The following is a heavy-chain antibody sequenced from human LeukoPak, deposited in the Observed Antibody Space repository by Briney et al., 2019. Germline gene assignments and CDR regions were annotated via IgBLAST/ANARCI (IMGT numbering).Heavy chain of an antibody. D-gene: IGHD3-3*01. CDR1: GGSISSSSYY. J-gene: IGHJ3*02. CDR2: IYYSGST. V-gene: IGHV4-39*01. Sequence: SETLSLTCTVSGGSISSSSYYWGWIRQPPGKGLEWIGSIYYSGSTYYNPSLKSRVTISVDTSKNQFSLKLSSVTAADTAVYYCARQAGSITIFGVARDAFDIWGQGTMVTVSS. CDR3: ARQAGSITIFGVARDAFDI.